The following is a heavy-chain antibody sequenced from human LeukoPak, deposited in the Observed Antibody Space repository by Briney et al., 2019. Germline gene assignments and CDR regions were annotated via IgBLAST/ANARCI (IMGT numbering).Heavy chain of an antibody. CDR3: ARESANYIVVVVAANYYGMDV. V-gene: IGHV3-48*01. J-gene: IGHJ6*02. CDR1: GFTFSSYS. CDR2: ISSSSSTI. Sequence: GGSLRLSCAASGFTFSSYSMNWVRLAPGKGLEWVSYISSSSSTIYYADSVKGRFTISRDNAKNSLYLQMNSLRAEDTAVYYCARESANYIVVVVAANYYGMDVWGQGTTVTVSS. D-gene: IGHD2-15*01.